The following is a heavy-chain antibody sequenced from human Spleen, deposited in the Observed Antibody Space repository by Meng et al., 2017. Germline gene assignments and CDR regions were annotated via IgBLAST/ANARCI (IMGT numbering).Heavy chain of an antibody. CDR3: ARDFSVAGTCDY. J-gene: IGHJ4*02. V-gene: IGHV3-30*04. CDR2: ISYDGSNK. CDR1: GFTFSSYA. D-gene: IGHD6-19*01. Sequence: GESLKISCAASGFTFSSYAMHWVRQAPGKGLEWVAVISYDGSNKYYADSVKGRFTISRDNSKNTLYLQMNSLRAEDTAVYYCARDFSVAGTCDYWGQGTLVTVSS.